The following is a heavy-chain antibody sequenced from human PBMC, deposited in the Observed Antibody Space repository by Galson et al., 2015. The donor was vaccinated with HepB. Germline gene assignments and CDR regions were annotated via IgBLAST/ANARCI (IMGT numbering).Heavy chain of an antibody. V-gene: IGHV3-33*01. J-gene: IGHJ4*02. CDR3: ARGGAARPDY. CDR1: GFTFSSSD. D-gene: IGHD6-6*01. CDR2: IWYDGSNK. Sequence: SLRLSCAASGFTFSSSDMHWVRQAPGKGLDWVAIIWYDGSNKYYADSVKGRFTISRDNSKNTLYLQMNSLRVEDTAVYYCARGGAARPDYWGQGTLVTVSS.